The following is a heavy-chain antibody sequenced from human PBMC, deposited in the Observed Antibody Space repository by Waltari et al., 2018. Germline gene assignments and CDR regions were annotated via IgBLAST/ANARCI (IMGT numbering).Heavy chain of an antibody. CDR2: IRNNGNNQ. CDR1: GFTLRSDG. Sequence: QVQLVESGGGVVQPGGALRLSCPASGFTLRSDGMHWVRQTPGKGLEWVAFIRNNGNNQWYAESVKGRFTISRDDSKNMLFLQMDSLRHEDTAVYYCAKDRSAGYGDYCFDFWGQGILVTVSS. J-gene: IGHJ4*02. D-gene: IGHD4-17*01. V-gene: IGHV3-30*02. CDR3: AKDRSAGYGDYCFDF.